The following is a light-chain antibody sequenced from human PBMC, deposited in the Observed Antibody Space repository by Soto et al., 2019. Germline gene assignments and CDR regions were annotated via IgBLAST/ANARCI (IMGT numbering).Light chain of an antibody. CDR3: RSYTSSSTPVV. V-gene: IGLV2-14*01. Sequence: QSALTQPASVSGSPGQSITISCTGTSSDVGGYNYVSWYQQHPGKAPKLMIYEVSNRPSGVSNRLSGSKSGNTASLTISGLQAEDEADYYCRSYTSSSTPVVFGGGTQVTVL. J-gene: IGLJ2*01. CDR2: EVS. CDR1: SSDVGGYNY.